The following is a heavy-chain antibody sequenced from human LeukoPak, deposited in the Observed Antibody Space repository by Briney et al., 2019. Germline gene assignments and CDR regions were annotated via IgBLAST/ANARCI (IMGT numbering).Heavy chain of an antibody. J-gene: IGHJ3*02. D-gene: IGHD3-3*01. V-gene: IGHV4-34*01. CDR2: INHSGST. CDR1: GGSFSGYY. CDR3: ARGFWRYTNAFDI. Sequence: KSSETLSLTCAVYGGSFSGYYWSWIRQPPGKGLEWIGEINHSGSTNYNPPLKSRVTISVDTSKNQFSLKLSSVTAADTAVYYCARGFWRYTNAFDIWGQGTMVTVSS.